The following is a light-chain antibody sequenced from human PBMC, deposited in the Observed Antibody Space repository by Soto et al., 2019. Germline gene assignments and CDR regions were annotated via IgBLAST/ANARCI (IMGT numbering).Light chain of an antibody. CDR3: QQYGSSGT. J-gene: IGKJ1*01. V-gene: IGKV3-15*01. CDR2: GAS. CDR1: QSVSIN. Sequence: EIVMTQSPATLSVSPGERATLSCRASQSVSINLAWYQQKPGQAPRLLIYGASTRATGIPARFSGSGSGTDFTLTISRLEPEDFAVYYCQQYGSSGTFGQGTKV.